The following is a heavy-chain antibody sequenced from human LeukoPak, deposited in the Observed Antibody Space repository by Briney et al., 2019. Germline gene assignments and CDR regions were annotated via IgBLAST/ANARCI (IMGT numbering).Heavy chain of an antibody. CDR1: GDSIRTYY. CDR2: ISTSENT. J-gene: IGHJ4*02. D-gene: IGHD3-9*01. V-gene: IGHV4-4*07. Sequence: SETLSLTCTVSGDSIRTYYWSWVRQPVGKGLEWIGRISTSENTNYNPSLKSRVTMSVDTSKNQFSLRLRSVTAADTAVYYCAREFYDVLTGYLGRGQYHFDNWGQGKLVTVSS. CDR3: AREFYDVLTGYLGRGQYHFDN.